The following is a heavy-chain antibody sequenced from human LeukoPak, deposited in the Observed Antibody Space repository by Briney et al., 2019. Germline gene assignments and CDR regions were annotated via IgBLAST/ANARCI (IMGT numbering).Heavy chain of an antibody. V-gene: IGHV3-33*01. CDR3: ARELPPLEKYYFDY. D-gene: IGHD3-3*01. J-gene: IGHJ4*02. CDR1: EFTFRSYG. Sequence: GRSLRLSCAASEFTFRSYGMHWVRQAPGKALQWVADIWYDGSNKYYADSVKGRFTISRDNSKNTLSLQMNSLRAEDTAVYYCARELPPLEKYYFDYWGQGTLVTVSS. CDR2: IWYDGSNK.